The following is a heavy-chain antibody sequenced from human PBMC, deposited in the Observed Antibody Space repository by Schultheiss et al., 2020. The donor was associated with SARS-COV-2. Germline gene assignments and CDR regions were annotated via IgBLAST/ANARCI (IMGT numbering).Heavy chain of an antibody. Sequence: SETLSLTCTVSGGSISSGGYYWSWIRQHPGKGLEWIGYIYYSGSTNYNPSLKSRVTISVDTSKNQFSLKLSSVTAADTAVYYCARGGSSSSVNYYYYYMDVWGKGTTVTVSS. V-gene: IGHV4-61*08. J-gene: IGHJ6*03. CDR1: GGSISSGGYY. CDR2: IYYSGST. CDR3: ARGGSSSSVNYYYYYMDV. D-gene: IGHD6-6*01.